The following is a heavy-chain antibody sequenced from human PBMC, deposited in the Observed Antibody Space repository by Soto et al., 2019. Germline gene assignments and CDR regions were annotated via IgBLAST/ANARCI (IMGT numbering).Heavy chain of an antibody. D-gene: IGHD3-22*01. CDR3: AKDRDYYDAPDDAFDI. CDR2: ISYDGSNK. CDR1: GFTFSSYG. V-gene: IGHV3-30*18. J-gene: IGHJ3*02. Sequence: QSGGSLRLSCAASGFTFSSYGMHWVRQAPGKGLEWVAVISYDGSNKYYADSVKGRFTISRDNSKNTLYLQVNSLRAEDTAVYYCAKDRDYYDAPDDAFDIWGQGTMVTVSS.